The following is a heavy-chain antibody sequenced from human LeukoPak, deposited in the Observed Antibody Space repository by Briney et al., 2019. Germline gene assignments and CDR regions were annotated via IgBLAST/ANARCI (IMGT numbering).Heavy chain of an antibody. Sequence: SETLSLTCTVSGVSISSYYWTWMRQPPGKGLEWIGYIYYSGSTYYNPSLNSRVTISADTSKNQFSLQLSSVTTADTAVYYCARLYCNSISCFMNNWFDPWGQGTLVTVSS. CDR1: GVSISSYY. D-gene: IGHD2-2*01. CDR3: ARLYCNSISCFMNNWFDP. V-gene: IGHV4-59*01. J-gene: IGHJ5*02. CDR2: IYYSGST.